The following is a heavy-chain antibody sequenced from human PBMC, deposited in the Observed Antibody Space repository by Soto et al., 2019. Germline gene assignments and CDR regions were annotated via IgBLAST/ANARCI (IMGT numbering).Heavy chain of an antibody. CDR1: GLTFSSYW. J-gene: IGHJ1*01. CDR3: ARLPNKSPQN. V-gene: IGHV3-74*01. CDR2: ISTDASST. Sequence: EVQLVESGGGLVQPGGSLRLSCAASGLTFSSYWRHWVRQAPGKGLVWVSSISTDASSTSYADPVKGRFTISRDNAKNTLYLQMNSVRAEDTAVYYCARLPNKSPQNWGQGTLVIVSP.